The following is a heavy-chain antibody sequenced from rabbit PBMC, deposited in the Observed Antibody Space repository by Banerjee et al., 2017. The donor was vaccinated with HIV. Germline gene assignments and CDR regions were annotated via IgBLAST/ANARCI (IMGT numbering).Heavy chain of an antibody. CDR1: GLDFSTSG. CDR2: INTGDGNT. Sequence: QQQLVESGGGLVKPGASLTLTCKASGLDFSTSGISWVRQAPGKGLEWIAYINTGDGNTYYASWAKGRFTISKTSSTTVTLQMTSLTAADTATYFCARSNDSHPFKLWGPGTLVTVS. V-gene: IGHV1S45*01. D-gene: IGHD4-1*01. CDR3: ARSNDSHPFKL. J-gene: IGHJ4*01.